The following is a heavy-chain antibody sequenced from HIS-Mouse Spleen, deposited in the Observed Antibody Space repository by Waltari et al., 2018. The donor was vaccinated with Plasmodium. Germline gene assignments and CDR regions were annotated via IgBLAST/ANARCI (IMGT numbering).Heavy chain of an antibody. D-gene: IGHD6-13*01. J-gene: IGHJ2*01. CDR2: IKQDGMDT. CDR1: GFTFSSYW. Sequence: EVQLVESGGGLVQPGGSLRLSCAASGFTFSSYWMSWVRQAPGRGLEEVANIKQDGMDTYYVDSVKGRFTSSRDNAKNSLYLQMNSLRAEDTAVYYCASSWYWYFDLWGRGTLVTVSS. CDR3: ASSWYWYFDL. V-gene: IGHV3-7*01.